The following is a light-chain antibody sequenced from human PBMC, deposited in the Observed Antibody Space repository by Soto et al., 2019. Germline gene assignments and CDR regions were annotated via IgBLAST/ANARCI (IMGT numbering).Light chain of an antibody. CDR3: MQGTLWWT. V-gene: IGKV2-24*01. J-gene: IGKJ1*01. Sequence: DIVMTQTPLSLSVTLGQPAAISCRSSESPVYSNGNTYLSWYHQRPGQPPRLLILRVSNRVSGVPGRFSGSGAGTDFTLEISRVEAEDVGIYYCMQGTLWWTFGQGTKVEI. CDR2: RVS. CDR1: ESPVYSNGNTY.